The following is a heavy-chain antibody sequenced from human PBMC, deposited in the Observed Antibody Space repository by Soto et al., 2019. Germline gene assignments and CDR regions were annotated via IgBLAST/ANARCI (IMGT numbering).Heavy chain of an antibody. CDR2: ISGSGGST. CDR1: GFTFSSYA. J-gene: IGHJ4*02. D-gene: IGHD6-19*01. CDR3: AKFNKGYSSGWGNDY. Sequence: EVQLLESGGGLVQPGGSLRLSCAASGFTFSSYAMSWVRQAPGKGLEWVSAISGSGGSTYYADSVKGRFTISRDNSKITLYLQMNSLRAEDTAVYYCAKFNKGYSSGWGNDYWGQGTLVTVSS. V-gene: IGHV3-23*01.